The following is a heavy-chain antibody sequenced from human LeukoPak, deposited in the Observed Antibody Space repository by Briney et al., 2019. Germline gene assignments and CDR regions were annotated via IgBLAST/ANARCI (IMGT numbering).Heavy chain of an antibody. CDR2: IYYSGST. CDR1: GGSISSYY. V-gene: IGHV4-59*01. D-gene: IGHD6-13*01. J-gene: IGHJ3*02. Sequence: SETLSLTCTVSGGSISSYYWSWIRQPPGKRLEWIGYIYYSGSTNYNPSLKSRVAISVDTSKNQFSLKLSSVTAADTAVYYCARDSQQLVPVRGAFDIWGQGTVVTVSS. CDR3: ARDSQQLVPVRGAFDI.